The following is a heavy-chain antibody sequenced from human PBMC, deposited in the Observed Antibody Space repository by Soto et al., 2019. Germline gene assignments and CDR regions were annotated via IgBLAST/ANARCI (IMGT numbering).Heavy chain of an antibody. CDR3: ARVYYYDSSALFDP. Sequence: GGSLRLSCAASGFTFSSYSMSWVRQAPGKGLEWVSYITSSSSNIYYADSVEGRFTISRDNAKNSLYLQMNSLRDEDTAVYYCARVYYYDSSALFDPWGQGTLVTVSS. CDR2: ITSSSSNI. CDR1: GFTFSSYS. V-gene: IGHV3-48*02. J-gene: IGHJ5*02. D-gene: IGHD3-22*01.